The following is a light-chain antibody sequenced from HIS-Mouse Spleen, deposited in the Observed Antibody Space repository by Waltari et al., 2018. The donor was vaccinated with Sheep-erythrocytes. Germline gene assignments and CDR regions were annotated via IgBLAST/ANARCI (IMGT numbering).Light chain of an antibody. J-gene: IGLJ1*01. CDR1: SSDVGGYNY. CDR3: CSYAGSYTYV. CDR2: DVS. Sequence: QSALTQPRSVSGSPGQSVTISCTGTSSDVGGYNYVSWYQQHPGKAPKLMIYDVSKRPSVVPDRFSGSKSGNTASLTTSGLQAEDEADYYCCSYAGSYTYVFGTGTKVTVL. V-gene: IGLV2-11*01.